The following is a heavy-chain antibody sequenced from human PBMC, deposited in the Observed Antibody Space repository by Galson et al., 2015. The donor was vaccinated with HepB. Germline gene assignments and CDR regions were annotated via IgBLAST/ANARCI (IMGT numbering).Heavy chain of an antibody. CDR3: ARAVPGRIYYFDY. Sequence: SLRLSCAASGFTFDDYAMHWVRQAPGKGLEWVSGISWNSGRTYYADSVKGRFTISRDNSKNTLYLQLNSLRTDDTATYYCARAVPGRIYYFDYWGQGTLVTVSS. V-gene: IGHV3-9*01. CDR2: ISWNSGRT. J-gene: IGHJ4*02. D-gene: IGHD6-19*01. CDR1: GFTFDDYA.